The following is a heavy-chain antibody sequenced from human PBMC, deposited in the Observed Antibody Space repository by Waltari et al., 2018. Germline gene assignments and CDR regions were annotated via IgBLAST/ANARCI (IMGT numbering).Heavy chain of an antibody. CDR1: GYTFTSYD. V-gene: IGHV1-8*01. CDR3: ARLGDRCSGGSCSGYYYYYMDV. J-gene: IGHJ6*03. CDR2: MNPNSGNT. Sequence: QVQLVQSGAEVKKPGASVKVSCKASGYTFTSYDINWVRQATGQGLEWMGWMNPNSGNTGYAQKFQGRVTMTRNTSISTAYMELSSLRSEDTAVYYCARLGDRCSGGSCSGYYYYYMDVWGKGTTVTVSS. D-gene: IGHD2-15*01.